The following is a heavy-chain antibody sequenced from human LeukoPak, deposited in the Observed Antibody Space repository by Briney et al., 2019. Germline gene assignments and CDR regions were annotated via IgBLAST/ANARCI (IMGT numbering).Heavy chain of an antibody. J-gene: IGHJ4*02. CDR2: ISGSGGST. V-gene: IGHV3-23*01. Sequence: GGSLRLSCAASGFTFSSYEMNWVRQAPGKGLEWVSGISGSGGSTYYADSVKGRFTISRDNSTDTLYLQMNSLRAEDTAVYYCAKHGSMLVVDRHDYWGQGTLVTVSS. CDR3: AKHGSMLVVDRHDY. CDR1: GFTFSSYE. D-gene: IGHD3-22*01.